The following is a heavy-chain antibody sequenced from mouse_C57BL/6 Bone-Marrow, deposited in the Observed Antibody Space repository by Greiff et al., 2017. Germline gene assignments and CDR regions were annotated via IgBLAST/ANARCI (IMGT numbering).Heavy chain of an antibody. D-gene: IGHD1-3*01. CDR2: INPSSGYT. V-gene: IGHV1-7*01. J-gene: IGHJ4*01. CDR1: GYTFTSYW. CDR3: AREAWIKASLYAMDY. Sequence: QVHVKQSGAELAKPGASVKLSCKASGYTFTSYWMHWVKQRPGQGLEWIGYINPSSGYTKYNQKVKDKATLTANKSSSTAYMQLSSLTYEDSAVYYCAREAWIKASLYAMDYWGQGTSVTVSS.